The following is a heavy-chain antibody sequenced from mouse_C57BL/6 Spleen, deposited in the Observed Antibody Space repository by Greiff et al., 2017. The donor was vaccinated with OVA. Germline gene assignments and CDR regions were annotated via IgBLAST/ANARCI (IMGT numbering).Heavy chain of an antibody. CDR1: GFTFSDYY. CDR2: ISNGGGST. CDR3: ARQDYGSSPYWYFDV. Sequence: EVQVVESGGGLVQPGGSLKLSCAASGFTFSDYYMYWVRQTPEKRLEWVAYISNGGGSTYYPDTVKGRFTISRDNAKNTLYLQMSRLKSEDTAMYYCARQDYGSSPYWYFDVWGTGTTVTVSS. D-gene: IGHD1-1*01. J-gene: IGHJ1*03. V-gene: IGHV5-12*01.